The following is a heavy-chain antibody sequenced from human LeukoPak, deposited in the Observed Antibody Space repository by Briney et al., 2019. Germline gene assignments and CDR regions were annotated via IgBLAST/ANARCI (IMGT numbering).Heavy chain of an antibody. Sequence: GGSLRLSCAASGFTFSSYAIHWVRQAPGKGPEWVAVISYDGSNKYYADSVKGRFTTSRDNSDNTLYLQLNSLRAEDTAVYYCARDLHYYGPGRTDRTSFDYGMDVWGQGTTVTVSS. D-gene: IGHD3-10*01. CDR1: GFTFSSYA. CDR2: ISYDGSNK. V-gene: IGHV3-30-3*01. CDR3: ARDLHYYGPGRTDRTSFDYGMDV. J-gene: IGHJ6*02.